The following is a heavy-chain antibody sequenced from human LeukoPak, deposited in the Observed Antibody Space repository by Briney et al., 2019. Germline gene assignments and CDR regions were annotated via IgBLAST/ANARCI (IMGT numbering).Heavy chain of an antibody. Sequence: GASVKVSCKASGYTFTSYDINWVRQATGQGLEWMGWMNPNSGNTGYAQKFQGRVTITADESTSTAYMELSSLRSEDTAVYYCARVVVGAPLDYWGQGTLVTVSS. CDR2: MNPNSGNT. D-gene: IGHD1-26*01. V-gene: IGHV1-8*01. CDR3: ARVVVGAPLDY. CDR1: GYTFTSYD. J-gene: IGHJ4*02.